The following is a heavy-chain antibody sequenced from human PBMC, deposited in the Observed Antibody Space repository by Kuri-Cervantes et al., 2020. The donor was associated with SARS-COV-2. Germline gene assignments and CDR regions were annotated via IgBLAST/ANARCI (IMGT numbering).Heavy chain of an antibody. J-gene: IGHJ5*02. V-gene: IGHV4-30-4*01. CDR1: GGSISSGDYY. Sequence: LRLSCTVSGGSISSGDYYWSWIRQPPGKGLEWIGYIYYSGSTYYNPSLKSRVTTSVDKSKNQFSLKLCSVTAADTAVYYCARQMMSSITIFGVVITRNWFDPWGQGTLVTVSS. D-gene: IGHD3-3*01. CDR3: ARQMMSSITIFGVVITRNWFDP. CDR2: IYYSGST.